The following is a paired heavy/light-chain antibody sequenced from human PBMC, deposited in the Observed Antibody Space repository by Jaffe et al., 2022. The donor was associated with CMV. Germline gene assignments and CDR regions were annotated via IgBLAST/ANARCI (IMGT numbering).Heavy chain of an antibody. V-gene: IGHV4-39*01. J-gene: IGHJ6*03. Sequence: QLQLQESGPGLVKPSETLSLTCTVSGGSISSSSYYWGWIRQPPGKGLEWIGSIYYSGSTYYNPSLKSRVTISVDTSKNQFSLKLSSVTAADTAVYYCARRAVDSSQNGSESYYYYYYYMDVWGKGTTVTVSS. D-gene: IGHD1-26*01. CDR1: GGSISSSSYY. CDR2: IYYSGST. CDR3: ARRAVDSSQNGSESYYYYYYYMDV.
Light chain of an antibody. V-gene: IGKV2-40*01. J-gene: IGKJ3*01. Sequence: DIVMTQTPLSLPVTPGEPASISCRSSQSLLDSDDGNTYLDWYLQKPGQSPQLLIYTLSYRASGVPDRFSGSGSGTDFTLKISRVEAEDVGVYYCMQRIEFPFTFGPGTKVDIK. CDR3: MQRIEFPFT. CDR2: TLS. CDR1: QSLLDSDDGNTY.